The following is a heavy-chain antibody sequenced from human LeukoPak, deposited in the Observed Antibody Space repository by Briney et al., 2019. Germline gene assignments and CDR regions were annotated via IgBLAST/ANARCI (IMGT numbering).Heavy chain of an antibody. CDR2: ISWNSGSI. CDR3: ARIAVAGTKYYFDY. J-gene: IGHJ4*02. CDR1: GFTLSSYG. Sequence: GGSLRLSCAASGFTLSSYGMHWVRQAPGKGLEWVSGISWNSGSIGYADSVKGRFTISRDNAKNSLYLQMNSLRAEDTALYYCARIAVAGTKYYFDYWGQGTLVTVSS. V-gene: IGHV3-9*01. D-gene: IGHD6-19*01.